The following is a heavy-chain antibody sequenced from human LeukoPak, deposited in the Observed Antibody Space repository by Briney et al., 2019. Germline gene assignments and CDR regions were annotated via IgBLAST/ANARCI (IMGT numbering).Heavy chain of an antibody. D-gene: IGHD3-3*01. CDR1: GGSVSSGSYY. CDR3: ARLRFLEWLLFDY. J-gene: IGHJ4*02. Sequence: SETLSLTCTVSGGSVSSGSYYWSWIRQPPGKGLEWIGYIYYSGSTNYNPSLKSRVTISVDTSKNQFSLKLSSVTAADTAVYYCARLRFLEWLLFDYWGQGTLVTVSS. V-gene: IGHV4-61*01. CDR2: IYYSGST.